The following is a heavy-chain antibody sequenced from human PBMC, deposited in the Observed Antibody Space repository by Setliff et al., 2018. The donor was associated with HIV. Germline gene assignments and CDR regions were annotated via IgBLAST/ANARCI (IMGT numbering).Heavy chain of an antibody. V-gene: IGHV1-2*06. CDR2: ISPNSGGT. CDR1: GYTFPDYY. D-gene: IGHD2-2*01. CDR3: ARDHPYFCSSTSCSFLDY. Sequence: ASVKVSCKTSGYTFPDYYLHWVRQAPGQGLEWMGRISPNSGGTNYAQKFQGRVTMTRDTSINTVYMELSSLRSDDTAVYYCARDHPYFCSSTSCSFLDYWGQGTSVTVSS. J-gene: IGHJ4*02.